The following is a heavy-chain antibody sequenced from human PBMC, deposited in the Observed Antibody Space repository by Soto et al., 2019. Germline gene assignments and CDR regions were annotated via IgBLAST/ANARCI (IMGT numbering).Heavy chain of an antibody. V-gene: IGHV3-21*04. CDR1: GFTFNSYS. J-gene: IGHJ4*02. CDR3: AKDVWTKHHDY. Sequence: GSLRLSCAVSGFTFNSYSMNWVRQAPGKGLEWVSSISSFSNYMYYTDSVKGRFTISRDNSKNTLYLQMNSLRAEDTAVYYCAKDVWTKHHDYWGQGTLVTVSS. D-gene: IGHD2-8*01. CDR2: ISSFSNYM.